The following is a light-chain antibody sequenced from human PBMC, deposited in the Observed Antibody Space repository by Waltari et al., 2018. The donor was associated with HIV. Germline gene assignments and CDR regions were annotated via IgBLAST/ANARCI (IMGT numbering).Light chain of an antibody. Sequence: QSALTQPASVSASPGQSITISCTGTRSDVGGYNFVSWYQQQPGKAPQLMIYVVFHRPSVVSNRFSGFKSANTASLTISGLQAEDEAYYYCSSYTSSSTWVFGGGTKLTVL. CDR2: VVF. J-gene: IGLJ3*02. V-gene: IGLV2-14*01. CDR3: SSYTSSSTWV. CDR1: RSDVGGYNF.